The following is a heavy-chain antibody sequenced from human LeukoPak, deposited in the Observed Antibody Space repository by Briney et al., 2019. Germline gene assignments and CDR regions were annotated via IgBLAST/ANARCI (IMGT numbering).Heavy chain of an antibody. D-gene: IGHD3-10*01. Sequence: SETLSLTCTVSGGSITGYYWSWIRQPPGKGLEWIGYIFYSGSTNYNPSLKSRVTISVDTSKNQFSLKLSSVTAADTAVYYCARTYGSGSYYSHSVILYFFDYWGQGTLVTVSS. V-gene: IGHV4-59*12. J-gene: IGHJ4*02. CDR3: ARTYGSGSYYSHSVILYFFDY. CDR1: GGSITGYY. CDR2: IFYSGST.